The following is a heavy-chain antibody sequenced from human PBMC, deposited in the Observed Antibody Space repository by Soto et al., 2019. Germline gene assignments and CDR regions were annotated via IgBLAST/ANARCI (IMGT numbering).Heavy chain of an antibody. CDR1: GFTFSSYA. J-gene: IGHJ4*02. D-gene: IGHD5-18*01. CDR3: ARDFSGYSYGYFDY. Sequence: PGESLKISCAASGFTFSSYAMSWVRQAPGKGLEWVSYISSSGSTIYYADSVKGRFTISRDNARNSLYLQMNSLRAEDTAVYYCARDFSGYSYGYFDYWGQGTLVTVSS. V-gene: IGHV3-48*04. CDR2: ISSSGSTI.